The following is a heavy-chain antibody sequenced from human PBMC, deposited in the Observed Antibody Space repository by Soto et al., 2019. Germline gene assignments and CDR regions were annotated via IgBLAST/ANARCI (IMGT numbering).Heavy chain of an antibody. CDR2: LNVNSGGT. CDR3: VRETSSGFGWFDP. Sequence: QVQLVPSGAEVKKPGASVKVSCKASGYTFTGYYLHWVRQAPGQGPEWMGWLNVNSGGTNYAQKFQGMVTMTRDTSISTAYMELTRLRSDDTAVYYCVRETSSGFGWFDPWGQGTPGIVSS. V-gene: IGHV1-2*02. J-gene: IGHJ5*02. D-gene: IGHD6-19*01. CDR1: GYTFTGYY.